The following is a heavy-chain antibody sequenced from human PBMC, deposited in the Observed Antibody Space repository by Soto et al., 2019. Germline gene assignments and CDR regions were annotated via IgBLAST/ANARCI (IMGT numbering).Heavy chain of an antibody. D-gene: IGHD3-9*01. Sequence: EVHLVESGGGLVQPGGSLRLSCMASGFTFSASWMTWVRQAPGKGLEWVANLKGDGSKENYVGSVKGRFTISRDNVKNSLYLQRNSLRDADTAVYYCARDLNYGVSTVYYDVFDTWGQGTMVTVS. CDR3: ARDLNYGVSTVYYDVFDT. CDR1: GFTFSASW. J-gene: IGHJ3*02. V-gene: IGHV3-7*01. CDR2: LKGDGSKE.